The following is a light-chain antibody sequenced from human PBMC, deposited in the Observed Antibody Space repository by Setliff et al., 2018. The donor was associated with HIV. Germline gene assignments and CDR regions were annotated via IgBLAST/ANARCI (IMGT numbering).Light chain of an antibody. V-gene: IGLV2-8*01. CDR2: EMT. Sequence: QSVLTQPHSASGSPGQSVTISCTGTASDVADYRYVSWYQQHPGKGPKLIIYEMTRRPSGVPDRFSASSSGNTASLTVSGLQADDEADYYCGSYAGNNNFVFGTGTYLTVL. CDR3: GSYAGNNNFV. J-gene: IGLJ1*01. CDR1: ASDVADYRY.